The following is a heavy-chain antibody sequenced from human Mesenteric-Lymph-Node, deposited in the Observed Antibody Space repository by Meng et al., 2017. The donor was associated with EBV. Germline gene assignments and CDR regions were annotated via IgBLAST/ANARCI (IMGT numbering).Heavy chain of an antibody. Sequence: QVHLKESGPGLVKPSQTLSRTCAVSGGSITSGGYYWSWLRQSPGKGLEWIGDIYYSGFPSYNPSLQSRMAMSVDTSKNQFSLSLSSVTAADTAVYFCAREEHTSSYFSYWGQGTMVTVYS. V-gene: IGHV4-30-4*01. CDR1: GGSITSGGYY. J-gene: IGHJ4*02. CDR3: AREEHTSSYFSY. CDR2: IYYSGFP. D-gene: IGHD2-2*01.